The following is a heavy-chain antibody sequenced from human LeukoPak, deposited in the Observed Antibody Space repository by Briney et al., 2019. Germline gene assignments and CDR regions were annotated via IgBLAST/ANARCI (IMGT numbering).Heavy chain of an antibody. CDR1: GFTFSSYA. Sequence: GGSLRFSCAASGFTFSSYAMHWVRQAPGKGLEYVSAISSNGGSTYYANSVKGRFTISRDNSKNTLYLQMGSLRAEDMAVYYCARPRAGGITSVWGAFDIWGQGTMVTVSS. CDR2: ISSNGGST. J-gene: IGHJ3*02. V-gene: IGHV3-64*01. D-gene: IGHD3-16*01. CDR3: ARPRAGGITSVWGAFDI.